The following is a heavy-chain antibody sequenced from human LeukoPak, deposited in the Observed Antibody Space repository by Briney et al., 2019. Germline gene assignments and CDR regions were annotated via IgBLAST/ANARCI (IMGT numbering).Heavy chain of an antibody. D-gene: IGHD3-9*01. J-gene: IGHJ4*02. Sequence: ASVKVSCKASGYTFTSYDINWVRQAPGQGLEWMGWINPNSGGTNYAQKFQGRVTMTRDTSISTAYMELSRLRSDDTAVYYCARDGAYYDILTDYYTWGQGTLVTVSS. V-gene: IGHV1-2*02. CDR1: GYTFTSYD. CDR3: ARDGAYYDILTDYYT. CDR2: INPNSGGT.